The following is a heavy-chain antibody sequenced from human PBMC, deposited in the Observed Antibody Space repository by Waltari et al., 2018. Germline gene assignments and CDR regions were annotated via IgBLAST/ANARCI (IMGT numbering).Heavy chain of an antibody. CDR3: ARSLHIFRAAAVMFDY. V-gene: IGHV4-39*01. J-gene: IGHJ4*02. CDR1: DDSISSGDYY. Sequence: QLQLQESGPGLLKPSGTLSLTCTVSDDSISSGDYYWGWIRQSPGKGPEWIGSVYYSVSTSYKTSLKRRVTISVDTSKKQFSLKLSSVTAADTAVYYCARSLHIFRAAAVMFDYWGQGTLVTVSS. D-gene: IGHD6-13*01. CDR2: VYYSVST.